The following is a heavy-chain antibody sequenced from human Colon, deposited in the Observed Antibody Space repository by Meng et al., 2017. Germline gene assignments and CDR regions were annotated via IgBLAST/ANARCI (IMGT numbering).Heavy chain of an antibody. J-gene: IGHJ4*02. Sequence: QVHMQESGPDIVKPSQTLSLTCTVSGGSISTGGYYWSWIRQLPGKGLEWIGYIYYSGSTYYNPSLRSLVSISVDTSKNQFSLRLTSVTAADTAVYYCARVRRSGDDFDYWGQGTLVTVSS. CDR3: ARVRRSGDDFDY. D-gene: IGHD1-26*01. V-gene: IGHV4-31*01. CDR2: IYYSGST. CDR1: GGSISTGGYY.